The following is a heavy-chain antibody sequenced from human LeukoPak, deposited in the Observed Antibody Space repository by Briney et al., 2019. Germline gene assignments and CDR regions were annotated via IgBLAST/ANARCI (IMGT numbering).Heavy chain of an antibody. J-gene: IGHJ4*02. D-gene: IGHD1-7*01. CDR3: AKDLSNWNYRGGDS. CDR2: ISSSGSNT. Sequence: GGSLRLSCAASGFTFSSYAMNWVRQAPGKGLEWVSAISSSGSNTYYADSVKGRFTISRDNSKNTLYLQMRSLRAEDTAVYYCAKDLSNWNYRGGDSWGQRTLVTVSS. CDR1: GFTFSSYA. V-gene: IGHV3-23*01.